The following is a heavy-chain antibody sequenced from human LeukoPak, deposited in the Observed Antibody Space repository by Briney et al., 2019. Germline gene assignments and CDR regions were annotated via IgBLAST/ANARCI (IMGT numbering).Heavy chain of an antibody. CDR3: ARRFRDYSYFEY. J-gene: IGHJ4*02. V-gene: IGHV4-59*08. CDR1: GDSFSNYY. Sequence: SETLSLTCSVSGDSFSNYYWTWIRQPPGKGLEWIGYIYYSGSTNYNPSLKSRVTISIDTSKNHFSLKLRSVTAADTAVYYCARRFRDYSYFEYWGQGTLVTVSS. D-gene: IGHD4-11*01. CDR2: IYYSGST.